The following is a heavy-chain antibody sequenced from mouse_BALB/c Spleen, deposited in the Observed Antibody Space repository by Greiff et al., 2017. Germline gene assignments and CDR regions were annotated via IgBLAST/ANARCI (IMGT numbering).Heavy chain of an antibody. Sequence: VQLVESGPGLVAPSQSLSITCTVSGFSLTSYGVHWVRQPPGKGLEWLGVIWAGGSTNYNSALMSRLSISKDNSKSQVFLKMNSLQTDDTAMYYCARFLYGYDDAMDYWGQGTSVTVSS. D-gene: IGHD2-2*01. J-gene: IGHJ4*01. CDR3: ARFLYGYDDAMDY. CDR2: IWAGGST. V-gene: IGHV2-9*02. CDR1: GFSLTSYG.